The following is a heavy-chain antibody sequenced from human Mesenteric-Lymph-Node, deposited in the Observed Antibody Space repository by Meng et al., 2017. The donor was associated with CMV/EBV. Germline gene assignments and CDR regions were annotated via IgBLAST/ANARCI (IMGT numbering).Heavy chain of an antibody. Sequence: SGFTFSSYSMNWVRQAPGKGLEWVSSISSSSSYIYYADSVKSRFTISRDNAKNSLYLQMNSLRAEDTAVYYCARDHGSGRPYYFDYWGQGTLVTVSS. CDR1: GFTFSSYS. J-gene: IGHJ4*02. CDR3: ARDHGSGRPYYFDY. V-gene: IGHV3-21*01. CDR2: ISSSSSYI. D-gene: IGHD3-10*01.